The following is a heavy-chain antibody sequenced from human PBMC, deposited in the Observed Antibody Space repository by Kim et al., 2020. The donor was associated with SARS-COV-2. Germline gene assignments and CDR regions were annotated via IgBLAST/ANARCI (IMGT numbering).Heavy chain of an antibody. CDR3: ARHKMSTNAFDI. CDR1: GDSITSNYW. D-gene: IGHD1-1*01. CDR2: IYRDGTT. V-gene: IGHV4-4*02. J-gene: IGHJ3*02. Sequence: SETLSLTCVLSGDSITSNYWWSWVRQPPGKGLEWTGEIYRDGTTNYNPSLRGRVTISLDKSKNQVSLTLTTVTAVDTAIYYCARHKMSTNAFDIWGQWT.